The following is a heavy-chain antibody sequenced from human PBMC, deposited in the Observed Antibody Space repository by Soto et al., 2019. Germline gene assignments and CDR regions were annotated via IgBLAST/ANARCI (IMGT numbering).Heavy chain of an antibody. Sequence: SETLSLTCAVYGGSFSGYYWSWIRQPPGKGLEWIGEINHSGSTNYNPSLKSRVTISVDTSKNQFSLKLSSVTAADTAVYYCARPSSGYTWMGFDPWGQGTLVTVSS. V-gene: IGHV4-34*01. CDR2: INHSGST. CDR1: GGSFSGYY. CDR3: ARPSSGYTWMGFDP. D-gene: IGHD6-19*01. J-gene: IGHJ5*02.